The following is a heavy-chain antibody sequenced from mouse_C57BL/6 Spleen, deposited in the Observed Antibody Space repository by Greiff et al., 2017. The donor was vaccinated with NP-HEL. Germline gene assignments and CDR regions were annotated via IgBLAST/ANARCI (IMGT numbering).Heavy chain of an antibody. CDR3: ARQWDYYGSSYGYAMDY. J-gene: IGHJ4*01. V-gene: IGHV5-6*01. CDR2: ISSGGSYT. D-gene: IGHD1-1*01. Sequence: EVMLVESGGDLVKPGGSLKLSCAASGFTFSSYGMSWVRQTPDKRLEWVATISSGGSYTYYPDSVKGRFTISIDNAKNTLYLQMSSLKSEDTAMYYCARQWDYYGSSYGYAMDYWGQGTSVTVSS. CDR1: GFTFSSYG.